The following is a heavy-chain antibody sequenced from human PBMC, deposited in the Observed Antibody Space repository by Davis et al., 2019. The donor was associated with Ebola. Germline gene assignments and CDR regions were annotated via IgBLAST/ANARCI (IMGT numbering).Heavy chain of an antibody. D-gene: IGHD2-8*02. CDR1: GGSFSGYY. CDR2: INHSGST. V-gene: IGHV4-34*01. CDR3: ARVLRLVVYAITYYFDY. J-gene: IGHJ4*02. Sequence: PSETLSLTCAVYGGSFSGYYWSWIRQPPGKGLEWIGEINHSGSTNYNPSLKSRVTISVDTSKNQFSLKLSSVTAADTAVYYCARVLRLVVYAITYYFDYWGQGTLVTVSS.